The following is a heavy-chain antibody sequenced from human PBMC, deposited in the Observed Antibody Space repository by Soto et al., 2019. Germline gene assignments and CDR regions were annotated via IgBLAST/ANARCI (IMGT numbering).Heavy chain of an antibody. D-gene: IGHD6-13*01. V-gene: IGHV4-39*01. CDR3: ASLGGIAAAVPL. CDR2: IYYSGST. J-gene: IGHJ4*02. Sequence: SETLSLTCTVSGGSISSSSYYWGWIRQPPGKGLEWIGSIYYSGSTYYNPSLKSRVTISVDTSKNQFSLKLSSVTAADTAVYYCASLGGIAAAVPLWGQGTLVTVSS. CDR1: GGSISSSSYY.